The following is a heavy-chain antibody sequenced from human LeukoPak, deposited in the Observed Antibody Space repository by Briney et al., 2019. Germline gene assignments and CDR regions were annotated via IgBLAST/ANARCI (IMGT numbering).Heavy chain of an antibody. Sequence: SETLSLTSTVPGGSISSTNYYWGWIRQPPGNGLEWIGSIYYSGSTYYNPSLKSRPTISLDTSKNQFSLRLSSVTAADTAFYYCARRYNWNDRWDWGQGTLVTVSP. CDR1: GGSISSTNYY. J-gene: IGHJ4*02. CDR2: IYYSGST. V-gene: IGHV4-39*07. D-gene: IGHD1-1*01. CDR3: ARRYNWNDRWD.